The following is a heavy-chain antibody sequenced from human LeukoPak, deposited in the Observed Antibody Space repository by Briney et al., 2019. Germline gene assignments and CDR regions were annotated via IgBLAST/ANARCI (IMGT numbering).Heavy chain of an antibody. CDR2: IRSKANSYAT. J-gene: IGHJ5*02. D-gene: IGHD3-10*01. V-gene: IGHV3-73*01. CDR1: GFTFSGSA. CDR3: ARYYGSGGLSFDP. Sequence: GGSLRLCCAASGFTFSGSAMHWVRQASGKGLEWVGRIRSKANSYATAYAASVKGRFTISRDDSKNTAYLQMNSLRSDDTAVYYCARYYGSGGLSFDPWGQGTLVTVSS.